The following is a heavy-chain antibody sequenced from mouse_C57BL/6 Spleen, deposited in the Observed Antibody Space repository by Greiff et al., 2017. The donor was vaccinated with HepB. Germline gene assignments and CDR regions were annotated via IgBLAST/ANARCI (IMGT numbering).Heavy chain of an antibody. CDR3: ARPYYSNYGDFDY. CDR2: IDPSDSYT. J-gene: IGHJ2*01. V-gene: IGHV1-50*01. Sequence: VQLQQPGAELVEPGASVKLSCKASGYTFTSYWMQWVKQRPGQGLEWIGEIDPSDSYTNYNQKFKGKATLTVDTSSSTAYMQLSSLTSEDSAVYYCARPYYSNYGDFDYWGQGTTLTVSS. CDR1: GYTFTSYW. D-gene: IGHD2-5*01.